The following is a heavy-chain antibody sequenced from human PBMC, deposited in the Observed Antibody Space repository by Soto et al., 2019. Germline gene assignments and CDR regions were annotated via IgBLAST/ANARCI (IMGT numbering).Heavy chain of an antibody. Sequence: QVQLVQSGAEVKKPGASVKVSCKASGYTFTGYYMHWVRQAPGQGLEWMGWTNPNSGGTNYAQKFQGWVTMTRDTSISTAYMELSRLRSDDTAVYYCASAKTSGPGGGTTTSFDYWGQGTLVTVSS. CDR3: ASAKTSGPGGGTTTSFDY. D-gene: IGHD1-26*01. V-gene: IGHV1-2*04. CDR2: TNPNSGGT. CDR1: GYTFTGYY. J-gene: IGHJ4*02.